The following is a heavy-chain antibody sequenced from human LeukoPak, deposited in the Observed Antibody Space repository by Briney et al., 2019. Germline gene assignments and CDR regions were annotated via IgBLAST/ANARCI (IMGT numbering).Heavy chain of an antibody. Sequence: GGSLRLSCAASGFTFSTYCMHWVRQVPGKGLVWVSRINNDGSSASYVDSVKGRFTISRDNAKNTLFLQMNSLRAEDTAVYYCARRGTGHGMDVWGQGTTVIVSS. CDR2: INNDGSSA. V-gene: IGHV3-74*01. CDR1: GFTFSTYC. CDR3: ARRGTGHGMDV. D-gene: IGHD1-1*01. J-gene: IGHJ6*02.